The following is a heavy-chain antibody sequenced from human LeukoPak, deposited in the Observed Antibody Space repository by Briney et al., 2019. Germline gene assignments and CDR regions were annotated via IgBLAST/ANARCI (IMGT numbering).Heavy chain of an antibody. D-gene: IGHD3-10*01. V-gene: IGHV3-21*01. Sequence: GGSLRLSCAASGFTFSSYSMNWVRQAPGKGLEWVSSISSSSSYIYYADSVKGRFTISRDNAKNSLYLQMNSLRAEDTAVYYCARRLVVRGVIIYPDDAFDIWGQGTMVTVSS. CDR1: GFTFSSYS. CDR3: ARRLVVRGVIIYPDDAFDI. CDR2: ISSSSSYI. J-gene: IGHJ3*02.